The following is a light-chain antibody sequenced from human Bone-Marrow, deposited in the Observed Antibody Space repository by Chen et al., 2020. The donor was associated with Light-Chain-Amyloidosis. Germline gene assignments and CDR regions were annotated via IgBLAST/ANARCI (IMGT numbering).Light chain of an antibody. J-gene: IGLJ2*01. CDR3: QSADSSGTYEVI. CDR1: DLPTKY. V-gene: IGLV3-25*03. Sequence: SYELTQPPSVSVSPGQTARITCSGDDLPTKYAYWYQQKPGQAPVLGIHRDTERPSGISERFSGSSSGTTATLTISGVQAEDEADYHCQSADSSGTYEVIFGGGTQLTVL. CDR2: RDT.